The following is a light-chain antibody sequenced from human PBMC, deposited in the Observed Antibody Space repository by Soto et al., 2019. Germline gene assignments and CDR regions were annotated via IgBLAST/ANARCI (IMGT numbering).Light chain of an antibody. CDR1: QGISSY. CDR3: QQANSLPLT. J-gene: IGKJ4*01. CDR2: AAS. Sequence: IQLTQSPSSLSASVGDRVTITCRASQGISSYLAWYQQKPGKAPKLLIYAASTLQSGVPSRFSGSGSGTDFTLTISSLQPEDFATYYCQQANSLPLTFGGGTKVDIK. V-gene: IGKV1-9*01.